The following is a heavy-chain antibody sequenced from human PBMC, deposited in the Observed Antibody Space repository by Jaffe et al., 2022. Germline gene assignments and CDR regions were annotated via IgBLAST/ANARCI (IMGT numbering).Heavy chain of an antibody. V-gene: IGHV4-34*01. D-gene: IGHD6-19*01. J-gene: IGHJ4*02. CDR1: GGSFSGYY. Sequence: QVQLQQWGAGLLKPSETLSLTCAVYGGSFSGYYWSWIRQPPGKGLEWIGEINHSGSTNYNPSLKSRVTISVDTSKNQFSLKLSSVTAADTAVYYCARGGPIAVAAVDYWGQGTLVTVSS. CDR2: INHSGST. CDR3: ARGGPIAVAAVDY.